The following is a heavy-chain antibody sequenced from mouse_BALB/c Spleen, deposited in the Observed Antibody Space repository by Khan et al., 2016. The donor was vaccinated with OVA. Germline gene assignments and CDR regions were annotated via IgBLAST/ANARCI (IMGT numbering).Heavy chain of an antibody. CDR1: GYSITSDYA. V-gene: IGHV3-2*02. J-gene: IGHJ4*01. Sequence: EVQLQESGPGLVKPSQSLSLTCTVTGYSITSDYAWDWIRQFPGNKLEWMGYISYGGSTSYNPSLKSRISLTRDTSKNQFFLQLNSVTTEDTATYYGARKNYYGYAMDYWVKEPQSPSPQ. D-gene: IGHD1-1*01. CDR3: ARKNYYGYAMDY. CDR2: ISYGGST.